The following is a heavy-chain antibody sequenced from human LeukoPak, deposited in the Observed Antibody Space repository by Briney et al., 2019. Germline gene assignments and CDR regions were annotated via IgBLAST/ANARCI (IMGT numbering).Heavy chain of an antibody. CDR1: GFTFSRHA. J-gene: IGHJ4*02. D-gene: IGHD3-3*01. CDR2: ISNDGSRK. V-gene: IGHV3-30*03. Sequence: SCKASGFTFSRHAMHWVRQAPGKGLEWVAIISNDGSRKYYAHSVEGRFTISRDNSKNTLYLQMDSLRAEDTAVYYCARDRAWNYFDYWGQGTLVTVSS. CDR3: ARDRAWNYFDY.